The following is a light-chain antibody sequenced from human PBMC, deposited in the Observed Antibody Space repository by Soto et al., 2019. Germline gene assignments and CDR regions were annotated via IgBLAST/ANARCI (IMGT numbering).Light chain of an antibody. Sequence: DIQMTQSPSSLSASVGDRVTITCRASQSISSYLNWYQQKPGKAPKLLIYKTSTLESGVPSRFSGSGSGTEFTLTISNLQPDDFATYYCQQYNTYSFGQGTKLEIK. CDR3: QQYNTYS. CDR1: QSISSY. V-gene: IGKV1-5*03. J-gene: IGKJ2*01. CDR2: KTS.